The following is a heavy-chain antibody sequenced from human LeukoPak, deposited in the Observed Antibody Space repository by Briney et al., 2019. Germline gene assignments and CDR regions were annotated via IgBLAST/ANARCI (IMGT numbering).Heavy chain of an antibody. CDR2: INSDGTTT. V-gene: IGHV3-74*01. Sequence: TGGSLRLSCAASGFTSSSYWMHWVRQDPGKGLVWVSRINSDGTTTSYADSVKGRFIIFRDNAKNTLYLQMTSLRAEDTAVYYCARGTTVVTPGYWGQGTLVTVSS. CDR3: ARGTTVVTPGY. CDR1: GFTSSSYW. D-gene: IGHD4-23*01. J-gene: IGHJ4*02.